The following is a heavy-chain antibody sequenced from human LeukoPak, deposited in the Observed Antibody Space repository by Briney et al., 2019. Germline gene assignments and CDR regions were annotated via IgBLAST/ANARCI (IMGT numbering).Heavy chain of an antibody. Sequence: PPETLSLTCTVSGGSISSCYWSWIRQPPGKGLEWIGYIYYSGSTNYNPSLKSRVTISVDTSKNQFSLNLNSVTAADTAVYYCARGYCSSTSCYGWGNWFDPWGQGTLVTVSS. D-gene: IGHD2-2*01. J-gene: IGHJ5*02. CDR3: ARGYCSSTSCYGWGNWFDP. V-gene: IGHV4-59*01. CDR1: GGSISSCY. CDR2: IYYSGST.